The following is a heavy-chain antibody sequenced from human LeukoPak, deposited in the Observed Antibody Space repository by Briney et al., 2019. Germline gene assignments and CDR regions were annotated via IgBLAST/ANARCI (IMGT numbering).Heavy chain of an antibody. CDR1: VGSISSYY. Sequence: EILSLTCTVSVGSISSYYWSWIRQPPGRGLEWIGYIYFNGGANYNPSLKSRVIISVDTSKNRFSLKMSHVTAADTAVYYCARPTLRSGGGWSCVPDAFDIWGQGTKVTVSS. V-gene: IGHV4-59*08. J-gene: IGHJ3*02. CDR3: ARPTLRSGGGWSCVPDAFDI. CDR2: IYFNGGA. D-gene: IGHD6-19*01.